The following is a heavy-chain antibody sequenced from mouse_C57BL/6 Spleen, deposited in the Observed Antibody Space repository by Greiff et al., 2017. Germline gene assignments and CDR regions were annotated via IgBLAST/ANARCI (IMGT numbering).Heavy chain of an antibody. J-gene: IGHJ1*03. V-gene: IGHV5-9-1*02. Sequence: EVQLLQSGAGLVKPGGSLKLSCAASGFTFSSYAMSWVRQTPVKRLEWVAYISIGGDYTYYADTVKGRFTISRDNARNTLYLQMSSLKSEDTAMYDCTGDITAVVASGYFDVWGTGTTVTVSS. CDR1: GFTFSSYA. D-gene: IGHD1-1*01. CDR3: TGDITAVVASGYFDV. CDR2: ISIGGDYT.